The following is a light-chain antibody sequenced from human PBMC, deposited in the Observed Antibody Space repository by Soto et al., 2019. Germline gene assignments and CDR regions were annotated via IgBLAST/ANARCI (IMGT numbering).Light chain of an antibody. CDR2: DVS. CDR1: SSDVGGYNY. Sequence: QSALTQPASVSGSPGQSITISCTGTSSDVGGYNYVSWYQQHPGKAPKFMIYDVSNRPSGVSNPFSGSKSGNTASLTISGLQAEDEADYYCCSYTTSNTRQIVFGTGTKLTVL. J-gene: IGLJ1*01. V-gene: IGLV2-14*01. CDR3: CSYTTSNTRQIV.